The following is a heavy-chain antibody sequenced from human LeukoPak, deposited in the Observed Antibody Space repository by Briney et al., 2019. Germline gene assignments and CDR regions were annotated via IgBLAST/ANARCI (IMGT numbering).Heavy chain of an antibody. Sequence: GESLQISCKGSGYSFTDYWIGWVRQMPGKGLEWMGIIFPHDSDTKYSPSFQGQVTISVDKSIATAYLQWSSLQASDSAMYYCAIHVLAGCLVGMCFTSFHYGMDVWGQGTTVTVSS. CDR3: AIHVLAGCLVGMCFTSFHYGMDV. J-gene: IGHJ6*02. CDR2: IFPHDSDT. V-gene: IGHV5-51*01. D-gene: IGHD1-14*01. CDR1: GYSFTDYW.